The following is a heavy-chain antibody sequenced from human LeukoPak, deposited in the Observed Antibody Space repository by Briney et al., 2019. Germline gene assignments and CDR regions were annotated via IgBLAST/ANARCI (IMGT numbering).Heavy chain of an antibody. CDR2: INPNDGDT. CDR1: GYTFTDYY. V-gene: IGHV1-2*02. D-gene: IGHD2-2*01. CDR3: ARANFLYCSSTTCLFDY. Sequence: ASVKVSCKASGYTFTDYYMHWVRQAPGQGFEWMGWINPNDGDTNYARKFQGRVTMTRDTSISTAHMEVSRLRSDDTAVYYCARANFLYCSSTTCLFDYWGQGTLVTVSS. J-gene: IGHJ4*02.